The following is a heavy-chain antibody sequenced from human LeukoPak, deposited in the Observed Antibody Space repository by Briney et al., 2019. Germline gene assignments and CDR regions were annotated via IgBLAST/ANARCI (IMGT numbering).Heavy chain of an antibody. D-gene: IGHD3-10*01. CDR2: IIPILGIA. J-gene: IGHJ6*03. Sequence: SSVKVSCKASGGTFSSYTISWVRQAPGQGLEWMGRIIPILGIANYAQKFQGRVTITADKSTSTAYMELSSLRSEDTAVYYCARMVSDAAPGYYYYMDVWGKGTTVTVSS. CDR1: GGTFSSYT. CDR3: ARMVSDAAPGYYYYMDV. V-gene: IGHV1-69*02.